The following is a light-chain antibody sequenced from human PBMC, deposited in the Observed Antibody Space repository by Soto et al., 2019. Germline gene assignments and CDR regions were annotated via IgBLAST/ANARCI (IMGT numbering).Light chain of an antibody. V-gene: IGLV2-23*02. CDR1: SSDVGRYNL. Sequence: QSVLTQPASVSGSPGQSSTISCTGTSSDVGRYNLVSWYQHHPGKAPKLMIFEVSKRPSGVSNRFSGSKSGNTASLTISGLQAEDEAEYYCCSYAGTYVFGTGTKVTVL. CDR3: CSYAGTYV. CDR2: EVS. J-gene: IGLJ1*01.